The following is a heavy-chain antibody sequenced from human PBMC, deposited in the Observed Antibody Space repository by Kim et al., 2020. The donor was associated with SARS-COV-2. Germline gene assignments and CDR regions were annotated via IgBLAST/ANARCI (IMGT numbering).Heavy chain of an antibody. D-gene: IGHD6-19*01. CDR2: INHSGST. CDR3: ARGHSSGWFFDY. Sequence: SETLSLTCAVYGGSFSGYYWSWIRQPPGKGLEWIGEINHSGSTNYNPSLKSRVTISVDTSKNQFSLKLSSVTAADTAVYYCARGHSSGWFFDYWGQGTLVTVSS. V-gene: IGHV4-34*01. J-gene: IGHJ4*02. CDR1: GGSFSGYY.